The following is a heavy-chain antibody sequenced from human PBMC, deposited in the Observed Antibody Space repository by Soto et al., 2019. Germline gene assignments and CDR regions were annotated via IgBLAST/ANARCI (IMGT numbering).Heavy chain of an antibody. D-gene: IGHD3-10*01. CDR3: ARQERGNLDY. CDR2: TDPSDSYT. CDR1: GYSFTNYW. V-gene: IGHV5-10-1*01. J-gene: IGHJ4*02. Sequence: GESLKISCKGFGYSFTNYWISWVRQMPGKGLEWMGRTDPSDSYTNFGPSFQGHVTISADKSTSTAYLQWSSLRASDTAMYYCARQERGNLDYWGQGILVTVSS.